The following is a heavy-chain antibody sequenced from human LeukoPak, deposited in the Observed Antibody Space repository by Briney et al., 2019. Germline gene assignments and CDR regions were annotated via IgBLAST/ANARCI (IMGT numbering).Heavy chain of an antibody. CDR3: ARAPVIIAPPDY. V-gene: IGHV1-2*04. J-gene: IGHJ4*02. Sequence: GASVKVSCKASGYTFTGYYMHWVRQPPGQGLEWMGWINPNSGGTNYAQKFQGWVTMARDTSISTAYMELSRLRSDDTAVYYCARAPVIIAPPDYWGQGTLVTVSS. CDR1: GYTFTGYY. CDR2: INPNSGGT. D-gene: IGHD3-10*01.